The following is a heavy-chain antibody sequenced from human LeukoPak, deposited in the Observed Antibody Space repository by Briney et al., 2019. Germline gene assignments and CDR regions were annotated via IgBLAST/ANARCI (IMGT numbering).Heavy chain of an antibody. Sequence: ASVKVSCKASGYTFTGYYMHWVRQAPGQGLEWMGWINPNSGGTNYAQKFQGRVTMTRDTSISTAYMELSRLRSDDTAVYYCARESLGNGTYVTDFDYWGQGTLVTVSP. V-gene: IGHV1-2*02. CDR2: INPNSGGT. D-gene: IGHD3-16*01. CDR1: GYTFTGYY. CDR3: ARESLGNGTYVTDFDY. J-gene: IGHJ4*02.